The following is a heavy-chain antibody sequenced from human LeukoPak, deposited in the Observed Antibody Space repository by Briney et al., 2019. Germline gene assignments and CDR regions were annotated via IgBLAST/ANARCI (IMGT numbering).Heavy chain of an antibody. Sequence: GASVKVSCKASGYTFTSYGISWVRQAPGQGLEWMGWISAYNGNTNYAQKLQGRVTMTTDTSTSTAYMELRSLRSDDTAVYYCARDQSWFGELLSLSYWGQGTLVTVSS. CDR2: ISAYNGNT. J-gene: IGHJ4*02. V-gene: IGHV1-18*01. CDR1: GYTFTSYG. D-gene: IGHD3-10*01. CDR3: ARDQSWFGELLSLSY.